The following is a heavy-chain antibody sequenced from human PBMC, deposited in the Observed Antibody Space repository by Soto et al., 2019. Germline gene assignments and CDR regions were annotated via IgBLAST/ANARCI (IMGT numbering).Heavy chain of an antibody. J-gene: IGHJ4*02. D-gene: IGHD3-10*01. CDR3: AKGHISMVRGVRADY. CDR2: ISGSGGTT. CDR1: GFTFSSCA. V-gene: IGHV3-23*01. Sequence: EVQLLESGGGLVQPGGSLRLSCAASGFTFSSCALIWVRQAPGKGLEWVSVISGSGGTTYSADSVKGRFTIARDNSRNTLDLQMDSLRAEDTAVSYCAKGHISMVRGVRADYGGQGILVTVSS.